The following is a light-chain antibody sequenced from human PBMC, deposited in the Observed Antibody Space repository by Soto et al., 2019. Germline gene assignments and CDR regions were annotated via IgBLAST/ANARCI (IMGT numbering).Light chain of an antibody. CDR1: QSVSSY. V-gene: IGKV3-11*01. CDR3: QQRSNWPLT. CDR2: DAS. Sequence: IVLTQSPAPLSLSPGERATLSCRASQSVSSYLAWHQQKPGQAPRLLIYDASNRATGIPARFSGSGSGTDFTLTIRSLEPEDFAVYYCQQRSNWPLTFGGGTKVDIK. J-gene: IGKJ4*01.